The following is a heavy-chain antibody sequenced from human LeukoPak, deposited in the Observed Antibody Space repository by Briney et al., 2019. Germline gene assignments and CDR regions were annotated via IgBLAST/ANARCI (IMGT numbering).Heavy chain of an antibody. CDR1: GGSISSSNW. CDR2: IYYSGNT. D-gene: IGHD3/OR15-3a*01. Sequence: SETLSLTCTVSGGSISSSNWWSWVRQPPGKGLEWIGSIYYSGNTYYNASLKSQVSISIDTSKNQFSLRLTSVTAADTAVYYCARQTGSGLFILPGGQGTLVTVSS. J-gene: IGHJ4*02. V-gene: IGHV4-39*01. CDR3: ARQTGSGLFILP.